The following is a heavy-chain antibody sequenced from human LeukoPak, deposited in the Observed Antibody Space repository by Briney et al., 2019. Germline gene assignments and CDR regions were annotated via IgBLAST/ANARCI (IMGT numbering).Heavy chain of an antibody. CDR3: ARVGLGSYGFKGIDY. J-gene: IGHJ4*02. CDR1: GGSMSNYY. V-gene: IGHV4-59*01. CDR2: IYNSGST. D-gene: IGHD5-18*01. Sequence: SETLSLTCTVSGGSMSNYYWSWIRQPPGKGLEWIGYIYNSGSTKYNPSLRSRVTISIETPKNHFSLKLSSVTAADTAVYHCARVGLGSYGFKGIDYWGQGTLVTVSS.